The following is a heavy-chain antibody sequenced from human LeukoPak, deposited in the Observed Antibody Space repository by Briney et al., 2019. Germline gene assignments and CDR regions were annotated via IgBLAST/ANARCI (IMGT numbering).Heavy chain of an antibody. J-gene: IGHJ4*02. CDR1: DGSITNYD. CDR2: IYYSGST. V-gene: IGHV4-59*01. D-gene: IGHD5-12*01. CDR3: ARDGGYSGRFDY. Sequence: PSETLSLTCTVSDGSITNYDWSWIRQPPGKGLEWIGYIYYSGSTNYNPSLKSRVTLSVDTSKNQFSLRLSSVTAADTAVYYCARDGGYSGRFDYWGQGTLVTVSS.